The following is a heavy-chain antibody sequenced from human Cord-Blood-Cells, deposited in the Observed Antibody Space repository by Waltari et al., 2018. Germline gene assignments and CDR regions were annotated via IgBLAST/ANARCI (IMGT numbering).Heavy chain of an antibody. D-gene: IGHD2-21*02. Sequence: QVQLVQSGAEVNKPGSPVKVSCTAYGGTLSTAAISWSRQAPVQGLEWMGGIIPILGTANYAQKFQGRVTITADESTGTADMELSSLRSEDTAVYYCAREAGRVTDWFDPWGQGTLVTVSS. CDR3: AREAGRVTDWFDP. J-gene: IGHJ5*02. V-gene: IGHV1-69*01. CDR1: GGTLSTAA. CDR2: IIPILGTA.